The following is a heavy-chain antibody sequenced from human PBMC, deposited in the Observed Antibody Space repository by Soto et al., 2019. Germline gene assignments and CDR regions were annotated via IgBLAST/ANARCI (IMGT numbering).Heavy chain of an antibody. CDR2: IYYSGIT. CDR3: ATSPADSSGYYDY. J-gene: IGHJ4*02. D-gene: IGHD3-22*01. V-gene: IGHV4-31*03. CDR1: GGSISSGVYY. Sequence: PSETLSLTCTVSGGSISSGVYYWSWIRHHPGKGLEWIGYIYYSGITYSNPSLKSRVTISVDASKNQFSLKLSSVTAADTAVYYCATSPADSSGYYDYWGQGTLVTVSS.